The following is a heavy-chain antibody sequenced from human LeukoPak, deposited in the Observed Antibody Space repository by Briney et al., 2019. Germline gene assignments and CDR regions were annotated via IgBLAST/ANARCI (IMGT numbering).Heavy chain of an antibody. CDR3: ARLLCSSGSCSRSNYFDY. CDR2: IYYSGST. D-gene: IGHD2-15*01. J-gene: IGHJ4*02. CDR1: IGSISSSSYY. Sequence: SETLSLTCTVSIGSISSSSYYCGWIRQPPGKGLEWIGSIYYSGSTYYNPSLKSRVTISVDTSKNQFSLKLSSVTAADTAVYDCARLLCSSGSCSRSNYFDYWGQGTLVTVSS. V-gene: IGHV4-39*01.